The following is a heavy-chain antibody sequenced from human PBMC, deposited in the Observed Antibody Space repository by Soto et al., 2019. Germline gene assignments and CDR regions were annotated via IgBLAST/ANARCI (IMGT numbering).Heavy chain of an antibody. CDR2: IDWDDDK. D-gene: IGHD3-10*01. CDR3: ARIPMVRGDYYYYGMDV. CDR1: GFSLSTSGMC. V-gene: IGHV2-70*01. Sequence: ESGPTLVNPTQTLTLTCTFSGFSLSTSGMCVSWIRQPPGKALEWLALIDWDDDKYYSTSLKTRLTISKDTSKNQVVLTMTNMDPVDTATYYCARIPMVRGDYYYYGMDVWGQGTTVTVSS. J-gene: IGHJ6*02.